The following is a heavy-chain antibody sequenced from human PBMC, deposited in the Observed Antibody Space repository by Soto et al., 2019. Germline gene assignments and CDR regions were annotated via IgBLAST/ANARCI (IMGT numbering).Heavy chain of an antibody. J-gene: IGHJ5*02. CDR1: GGSVSSGIHY. CDR2: IYYSGST. Sequence: SETLSLTCTVSGGSVSSGIHYWSWIRHPPGKGLEWIGNIYYSGSTKYNPSLKSRVTISVDRSRNHFSLNLRSVTTADTALYYCARDPSYDFWSGYVGFDPWGQGTLLTV. CDR3: ARDPSYDFWSGYVGFDP. V-gene: IGHV4-61*03. D-gene: IGHD3-3*01.